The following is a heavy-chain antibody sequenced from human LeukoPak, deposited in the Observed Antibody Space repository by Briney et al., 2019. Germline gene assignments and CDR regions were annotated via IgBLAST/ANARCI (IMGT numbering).Heavy chain of an antibody. D-gene: IGHD6-13*01. CDR1: GFSFSTYW. V-gene: IGHV3-7*01. CDR2: VDQGGSVR. J-gene: IGHJ4*02. Sequence: GGSLRLSCAASGFSFSTYWMSRVRQTPEKGLEFVANVDQGGSVRNYMDSLKGRCTISRDNAKKSLYLEINNLRADDTAVYYCARDPESSSFDLWGRGALVTVSS. CDR3: ARDPESSSFDL.